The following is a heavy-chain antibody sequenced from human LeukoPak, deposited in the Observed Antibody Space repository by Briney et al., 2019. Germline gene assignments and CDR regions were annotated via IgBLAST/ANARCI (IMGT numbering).Heavy chain of an antibody. J-gene: IGHJ5*02. CDR1: GFTFSSYA. Sequence: GGSLRLSCAASGFTFSSYAMHWVRQAPGKGLEWVAVISYDGSNKYYADSVKGRFTISRGNSKNTLYLQMNSLRAEDTAVYYCARDPNNWFDPWGQGTLVTVSS. CDR2: ISYDGSNK. CDR3: ARDPNNWFDP. V-gene: IGHV3-30*04.